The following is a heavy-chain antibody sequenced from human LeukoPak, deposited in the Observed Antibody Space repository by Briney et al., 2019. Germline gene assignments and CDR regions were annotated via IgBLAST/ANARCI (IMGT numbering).Heavy chain of an antibody. CDR3: ARQTGSGLFILP. Sequence: SETLSLTCTVSGYSIRSGHFWGWIRQPPGRGLEWIGTVSHTGSTYYNASLKSQVSISIDTSKNQFSLRLTSVTAADTAVYYCARQTGSGLFILPGGQGTLVTVSS. CDR2: VSHTGST. J-gene: IGHJ4*02. D-gene: IGHD3/OR15-3a*01. V-gene: IGHV4-38-2*02. CDR1: GYSIRSGHF.